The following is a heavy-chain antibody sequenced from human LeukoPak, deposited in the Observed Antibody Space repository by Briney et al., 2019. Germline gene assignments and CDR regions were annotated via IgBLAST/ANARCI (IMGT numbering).Heavy chain of an antibody. D-gene: IGHD3-16*02. V-gene: IGHV1-18*01. CDR1: GYTFTSYG. CDR2: ISAYNGNT. CDR3: ARVGDYVWGSYRSYNFDY. J-gene: IGHJ4*02. Sequence: ASVKVSCKASGYTFTSYGTSWVRQAPGQGLEWMGWISAYNGNTNYAQKLQGRVTMTTDTSTSTAYMELRSLRSDDTAVYYCARVGDYVWGSYRSYNFDYWGQGTLVTVSS.